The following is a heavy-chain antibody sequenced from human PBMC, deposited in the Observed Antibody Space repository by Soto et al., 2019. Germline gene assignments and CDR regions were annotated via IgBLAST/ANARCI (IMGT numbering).Heavy chain of an antibody. J-gene: IGHJ4*02. D-gene: IGHD6-6*01. CDR3: ARDSLVAALDY. Sequence: ASVKVSCKASGYTFTSYYMHWVRQAPGQRLEWMGRINASNGNTRYSQKFQGRVTITRDTSASTAYMELSSLRSEDTAVYYCARDSLVAALDYWGQGTLVTVSS. V-gene: IGHV1-3*01. CDR1: GYTFTSYY. CDR2: INASNGNT.